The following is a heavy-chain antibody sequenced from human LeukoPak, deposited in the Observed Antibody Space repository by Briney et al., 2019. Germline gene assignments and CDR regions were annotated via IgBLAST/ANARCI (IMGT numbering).Heavy chain of an antibody. V-gene: IGHV1-18*01. CDR1: GYTFTSYG. D-gene: IGHD4-17*01. J-gene: IGHJ4*02. CDR3: VRGDHDYGDYTLGY. CDR2: ISAYNGNT. Sequence: ASVKVSCKASGYTFTSYGISWVRQAPGQGLEWMGWISAYNGNTNYAQKLQGRVTMTTDTSTSTAYMELRSLRSDDTAVYYCVRGDHDYGDYTLGYWGQGTLVTVSS.